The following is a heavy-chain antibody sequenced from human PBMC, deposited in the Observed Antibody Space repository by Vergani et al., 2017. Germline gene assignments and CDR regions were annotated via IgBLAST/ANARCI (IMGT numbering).Heavy chain of an antibody. Sequence: QLQLQESGPGLVKPSATLSLTCSVSGASIRSSNYYWGWIRQPPGKGLEWIASIYYSWSTYYNPSIKSRVTISVDTSKNQFSLTLSSVTAADTAVYFCAGHSTVEWLVKLGWIDPWGQGILVTVAS. CDR1: GASIRSSNYY. J-gene: IGHJ5*02. CDR3: AGHSTVEWLVKLGWIDP. D-gene: IGHD6-19*01. CDR2: IYYSWST. V-gene: IGHV4-39*01.